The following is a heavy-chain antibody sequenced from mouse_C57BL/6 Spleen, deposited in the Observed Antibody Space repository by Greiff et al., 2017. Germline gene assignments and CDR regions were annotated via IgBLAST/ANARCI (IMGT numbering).Heavy chain of an antibody. Sequence: QVQLKESGAELVKPGASVKMSCKASGYTFTTYPIEWMQQNHGKSLEWIGNFHPYNDDTKYNEKFKGKATLTVEKSSSTVYLGLSRLTSDESAVYYCARELYGNYEYFDVWGRGTAVTVSS. CDR2: FHPYNDDT. J-gene: IGHJ1*03. CDR1: GYTFTTYP. V-gene: IGHV1-47*01. D-gene: IGHD2-1*01. CDR3: ARELYGNYEYFDV.